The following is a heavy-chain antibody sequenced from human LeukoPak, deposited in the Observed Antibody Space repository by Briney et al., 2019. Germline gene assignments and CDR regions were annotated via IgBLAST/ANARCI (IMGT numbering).Heavy chain of an antibody. CDR3: ARALIYDYVWGSYRPDY. D-gene: IGHD3-16*02. Sequence: ASVKVSCKASGYTFTSYYMHWVRQAPGQGLEWMGIINPSGGSTSYAQKFQGRVTMTRDMSTSTVYMELSSLRSEDTAVYYCARALIYDYVWGSYRPDYWGQGTLVTVSS. CDR2: INPSGGST. V-gene: IGHV1-46*01. J-gene: IGHJ4*02. CDR1: GYTFTSYY.